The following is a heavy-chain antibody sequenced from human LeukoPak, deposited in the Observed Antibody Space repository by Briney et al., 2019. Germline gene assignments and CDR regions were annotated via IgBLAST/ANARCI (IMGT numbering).Heavy chain of an antibody. V-gene: IGHV3-23*01. J-gene: IGHJ4*02. CDR3: GKSEAYSFAYGIDF. D-gene: IGHD5-18*01. CDR2: IRGSGGST. CDR1: GFTFSNYA. Sequence: GGSLRLSCAASGFTFSNYAMTWVRQAPGKGLEWVSVIRGSGGSTYYADSVKGRFTISRDNSKNTLYLQMNSLRAEDTAVYYCGKSEAYSFAYGIDFWGEGTLVTVSS.